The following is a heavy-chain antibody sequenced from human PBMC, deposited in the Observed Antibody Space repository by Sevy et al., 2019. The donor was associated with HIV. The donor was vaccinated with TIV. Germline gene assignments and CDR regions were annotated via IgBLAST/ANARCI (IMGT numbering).Heavy chain of an antibody. Sequence: GGSLRLSCAASGFTFSSYAMSWVRQAPGKGLESVSAISGSGGSTYYADSVKGRFTISRDNSKNTLYLQMNSLRAEDTAVYYCAKREKVDTAMVYFDYWGQGTLVTVSS. V-gene: IGHV3-23*01. CDR2: ISGSGGST. J-gene: IGHJ4*02. D-gene: IGHD5-18*01. CDR3: AKREKVDTAMVYFDY. CDR1: GFTFSSYA.